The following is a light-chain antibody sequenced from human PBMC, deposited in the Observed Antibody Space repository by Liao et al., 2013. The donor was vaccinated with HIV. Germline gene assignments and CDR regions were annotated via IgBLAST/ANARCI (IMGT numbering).Light chain of an antibody. V-gene: IGLV3-21*04. Sequence: SYELTQPPAVSVAPGQTARITCGGNDIGSKSVHWYQRKPGQAPVLVIYYDSERPSGIPARFSGPTSGNTATLTISRVEAGDEADYYCQVWDSGTDHPVFGGGTKLTVL. J-gene: IGLJ3*02. CDR3: QVWDSGTDHPV. CDR1: DIGSKS. CDR2: YDS.